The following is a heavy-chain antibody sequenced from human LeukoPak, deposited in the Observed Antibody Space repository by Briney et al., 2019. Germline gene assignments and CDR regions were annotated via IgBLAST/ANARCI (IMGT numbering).Heavy chain of an antibody. D-gene: IGHD3-22*01. J-gene: IGHJ6*02. V-gene: IGHV3-23*01. CDR1: GFTFKTHA. CDR3: AKRLKRNYYYHYAMDV. CDR2: IDDSGVIR. Sequence: GGSLRLSCAASGFTFKTHAMSWDRQAPGKGLEGVSRIDDSGVIRSYADSVKGRFTISRDNSKMTLTLQMNSLRAEDTAVYYCAKRLKRNYYYHYAMDVWGQGTTVTVSS.